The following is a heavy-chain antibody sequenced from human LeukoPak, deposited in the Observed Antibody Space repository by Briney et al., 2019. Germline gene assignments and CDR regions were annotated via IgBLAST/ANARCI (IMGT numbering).Heavy chain of an antibody. CDR1: GFTFSSYG. D-gene: IGHD3-22*01. CDR2: IRYGGSNK. Sequence: GGSLRLSCAASGFTFSSYGMHWVRQAPGKGLEWVAFIRYGGSNKYYADSVKGRFTISRDNSKNTLCLQMNSLRAEDTAVYYCARAYYYDSSGSHWGQGTLVTVSS. CDR3: ARAYYYDSSGSH. V-gene: IGHV3-30*02. J-gene: IGHJ4*02.